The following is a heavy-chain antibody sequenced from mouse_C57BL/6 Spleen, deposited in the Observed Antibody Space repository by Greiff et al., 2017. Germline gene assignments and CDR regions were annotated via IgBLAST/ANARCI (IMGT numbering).Heavy chain of an antibody. D-gene: IGHD2-2*01. Sequence: VQLQESGPGLVQPSQSLSITCTVSGFSLTSYGVNWVRQSPGKGLAWLGVIWRGGSTDYNAAFMSRLSITKDNSKSQVFFKMNSLQADDTAIYYCAKASGVTTGGFAYWGQGTLVTVSA. V-gene: IGHV2-5*01. J-gene: IGHJ3*01. CDR3: AKASGVTTGGFAY. CDR1: GFSLTSYG. CDR2: IWRGGST.